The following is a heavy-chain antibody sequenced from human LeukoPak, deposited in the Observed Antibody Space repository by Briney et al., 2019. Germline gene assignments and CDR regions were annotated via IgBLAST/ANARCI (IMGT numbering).Heavy chain of an antibody. CDR1: GYSFTSYW. D-gene: IGHD3-3*01. CDR3: ARNEGRPYYDFWSGYHLAPADY. CDR2: IDPSDSYT. V-gene: IGHV5-10-1*01. Sequence: GESLQISCKGSGYSFTSYWISWVRQMPGKGLEWMGRIDPSDSYTNYSPSFQGHVTISADKSISTAYLQWSSLKASDTAMYYCARNEGRPYYDFWSGYHLAPADYWGQGTLVTVSS. J-gene: IGHJ4*02.